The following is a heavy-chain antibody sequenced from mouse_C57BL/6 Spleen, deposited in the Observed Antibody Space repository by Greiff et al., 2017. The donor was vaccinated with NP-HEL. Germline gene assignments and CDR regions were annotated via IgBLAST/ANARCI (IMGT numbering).Heavy chain of an antibody. V-gene: IGHV1-82*01. J-gene: IGHJ2*01. CDR1: GYAFSSSW. CDR3: ARRTVVRLYFDY. Sequence: QVQLQQSGPELVKPGASVKISCKASGYAFSSSWMNWVKQRPGKGLEWIGRIYPGDGDTNYNGKFKGKATLTADKSSSTAYRQLSSLTSEDSAFYFCARRTVVRLYFDYWGQGTTLTVSS. CDR2: IYPGDGDT. D-gene: IGHD1-1*01.